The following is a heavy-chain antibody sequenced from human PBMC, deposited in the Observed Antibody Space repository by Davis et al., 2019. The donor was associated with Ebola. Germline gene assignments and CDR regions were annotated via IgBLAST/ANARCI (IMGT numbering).Heavy chain of an antibody. J-gene: IGHJ5*02. CDR1: GFTFSSYW. CDR2: ISYDGNNK. V-gene: IGHV3-30-3*01. D-gene: IGHD5-24*01. Sequence: GESLKISCAASGFTFSSYWMHWVRQAPGKGLEWVAVISYDGNNKYYADSVKGRFTISRDNSKNTLYLQMNSLRAEDTAVYYCARDPFGDGYNYEIWFDPWGQGTLVTVSS. CDR3: ARDPFGDGYNYEIWFDP.